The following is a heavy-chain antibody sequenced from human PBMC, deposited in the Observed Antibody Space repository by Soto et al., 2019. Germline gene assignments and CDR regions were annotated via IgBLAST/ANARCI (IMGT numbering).Heavy chain of an antibody. Sequence: QVQLVQSGAEVKRPGASVKISCKASGYTFTSDDFNWVRQATGQGREWMGWMNPNNGNTAYAQKFQGRVTMTRDTSISTAYMELSSLTSEDTAVYYCAKGPRTWGFDCWGQGTLVTVSS. V-gene: IGHV1-8*01. CDR1: GYTFTSDD. CDR3: AKGPRTWGFDC. D-gene: IGHD7-27*01. CDR2: MNPNNGNT. J-gene: IGHJ4*02.